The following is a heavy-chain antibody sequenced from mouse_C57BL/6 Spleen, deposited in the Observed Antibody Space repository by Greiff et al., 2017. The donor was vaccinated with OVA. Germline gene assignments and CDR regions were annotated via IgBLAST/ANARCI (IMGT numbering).Heavy chain of an antibody. D-gene: IGHD2-4*01. Sequence: EVMLVESGEGLVKPGGSLKLSCAASGFTFSSYAMSWVRQTPEKRLEWVAYISSGGDYIYYADTVKGRFTISRDNARNTLYLQVSSLKSEDTAMYYCTRAYDYDAFDYWGQGTTLTVSS. CDR3: TRAYDYDAFDY. V-gene: IGHV5-9-1*02. CDR2: ISSGGDYI. CDR1: GFTFSSYA. J-gene: IGHJ2*01.